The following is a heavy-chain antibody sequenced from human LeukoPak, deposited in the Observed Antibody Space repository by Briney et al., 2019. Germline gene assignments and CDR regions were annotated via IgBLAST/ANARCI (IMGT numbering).Heavy chain of an antibody. CDR1: GFSINKFW. V-gene: IGHV3-74*01. J-gene: IGHJ4*02. CDR2: INSDETTT. D-gene: IGHD3-10*01. Sequence: GGSLRLSCAASGFSINKFWMHWVRQAPGKGLMWVSRINSDETTTNYADSVKGRFTISRDNSKNTVYLQMNNLRPDDTAVYYCAREIFGSGSYPDFWGQGTLVTVSS. CDR3: AREIFGSGSYPDF.